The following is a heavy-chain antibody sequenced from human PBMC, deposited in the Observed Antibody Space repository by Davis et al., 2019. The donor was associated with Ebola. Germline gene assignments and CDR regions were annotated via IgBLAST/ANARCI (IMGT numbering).Heavy chain of an antibody. CDR3: AGDPNWESGS. V-gene: IGHV3-23*01. Sequence: GESLKISCVVSGISLKSCATSWVRQAPGKGPEWVSAISGGGDSPYYADSVKGRFTISRDNSKNMLYLQMDSLRIEDTAQYFCAGDPNWESGSWGQGTPVSVSS. J-gene: IGHJ5*02. D-gene: IGHD1-1*01. CDR1: GISLKSCA. CDR2: ISGGGDSP.